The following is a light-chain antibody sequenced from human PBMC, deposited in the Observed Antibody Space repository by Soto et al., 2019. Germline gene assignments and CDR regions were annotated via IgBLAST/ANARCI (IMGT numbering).Light chain of an antibody. CDR1: QSVRSN. Sequence: EIVMTQSPGTLSVSPGERATLSCRASQSVRSNLAWYQQKPGQAPRLLIYGASTRATGIPARFSGSGSGTELTLTISSLQSEDFAGYYCQQYNDWPGTFGQGTTLEVK. J-gene: IGKJ2*01. CDR2: GAS. V-gene: IGKV3-15*01. CDR3: QQYNDWPGT.